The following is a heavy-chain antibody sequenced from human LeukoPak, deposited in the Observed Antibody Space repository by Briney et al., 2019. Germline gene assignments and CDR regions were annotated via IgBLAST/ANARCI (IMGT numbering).Heavy chain of an antibody. D-gene: IGHD6-19*01. CDR1: GGSFSGYY. J-gene: IGHJ4*02. CDR3: ARETSLAGFASGLGFNY. CDR2: INHSGST. V-gene: IGHV4-34*01. Sequence: SETLSLTCAVYGGSFSGYYWSWIRQPPGKGLEWIGEINHSGSTNYNPSLKSRVTMSIDTSKNHFSLKLTSVTAADTATYYCARETSLAGFASGLGFNYWGQGILVSVSS.